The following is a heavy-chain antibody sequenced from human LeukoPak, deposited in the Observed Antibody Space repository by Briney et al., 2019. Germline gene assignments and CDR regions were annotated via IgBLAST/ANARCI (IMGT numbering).Heavy chain of an antibody. CDR2: ISGSGDTT. CDR3: AKDRPIRRNAMDV. V-gene: IGHV3-23*01. CDR1: GFTFSSYA. Sequence: GASLRLSCAASGFTFSSYAMSWVRQAPGMGLEWVSAISGSGDTTYYADSVKGRFTISRDNSKNTLFLQKNSLRAEDTAVYYCAKDRPIRRNAMDVWGQGTTVTVSS. J-gene: IGHJ6*02. D-gene: IGHD4-17*01.